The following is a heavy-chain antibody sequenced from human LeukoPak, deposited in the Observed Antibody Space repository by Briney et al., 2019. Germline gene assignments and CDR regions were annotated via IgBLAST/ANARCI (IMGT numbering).Heavy chain of an antibody. V-gene: IGHV1-2*02. CDR1: GYTFTGYY. CDR3: ARDIGPYDSSSGDLDY. Sequence: ASVKVSCKASGYTFTGYYMHWVRQAPGQGLEWMGWINPNSGGTNYARKFQGRVTMTRDTSISTAYMELSRLRSDDTAVYYCARDIGPYDSSSGDLDYWGQGTLVTVSS. J-gene: IGHJ4*02. CDR2: INPNSGGT. D-gene: IGHD3-22*01.